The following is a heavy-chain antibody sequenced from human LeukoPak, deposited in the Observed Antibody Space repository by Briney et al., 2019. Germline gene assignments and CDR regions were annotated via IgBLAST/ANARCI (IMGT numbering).Heavy chain of an antibody. J-gene: IGHJ4*02. CDR1: GFTFSSYA. D-gene: IGHD4-23*01. CDR3: ARDDDYGGN. CDR2: ISYDGSNK. Sequence: PGGSLRLSCAASGFTFSSYAMHWVRQAPGKGLEWVAVISYDGSNKYYADSVKGRFTISRDNAKNSLYLQMNSLRAEDTAVYYCARDDDYGGNWGQGTLVTVSS. V-gene: IGHV3-30-3*01.